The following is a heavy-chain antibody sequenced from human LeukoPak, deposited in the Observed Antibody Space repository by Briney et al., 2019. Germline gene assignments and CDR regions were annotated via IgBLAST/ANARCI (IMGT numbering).Heavy chain of an antibody. CDR2: MNPNSGNT. V-gene: IGHV1-8*01. D-gene: IGHD3-10*01. Sequence: ASVKVSCKASGYTFTSYDINWVRQATGQGLEWMGWMNPNSGNTGYAQKFQGGVTMTRNTSISTAYMELSSLRSEDTAVYYCARGSGSYYPHHYWGQGTLVTVSS. CDR3: ARGSGSYYPHHY. CDR1: GYTFTSYD. J-gene: IGHJ4*02.